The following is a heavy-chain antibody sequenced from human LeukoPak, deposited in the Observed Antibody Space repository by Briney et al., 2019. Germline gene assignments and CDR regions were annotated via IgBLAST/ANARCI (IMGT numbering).Heavy chain of an antibody. V-gene: IGHV3-23*01. CDR3: AKARGSGARIPYCYYYGMDI. Sequence: PGGSLRLCCAASGFAFDSIGMSWVRQAPGQGMAWVSSIGDSGSHTYYADSVKGRFTISRDISKNTLYLQMNSLRAEDTAVYYCAKARGSGARIPYCYYYGMDIWGQGTTVTVSS. J-gene: IGHJ6*02. CDR2: IGDSGSHT. D-gene: IGHD5-12*01. CDR1: GFAFDSIG.